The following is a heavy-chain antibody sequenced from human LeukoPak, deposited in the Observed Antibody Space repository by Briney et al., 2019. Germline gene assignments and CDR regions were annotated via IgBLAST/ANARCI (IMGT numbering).Heavy chain of an antibody. Sequence: SETLSLTCTVPDGSISNYFWSWIRQPPGKGLGWIGYIYYTGMTNSNPSLTSRVTISMDTSKNQFSLNLRSVTAADTAIYYCARHGRMVIMSKFSTGIDQWGQGTLVTVSS. CDR2: IYYTGMT. D-gene: IGHD2-8*01. CDR1: DGSISNYF. J-gene: IGHJ4*02. CDR3: ARHGRMVIMSKFSTGIDQ. V-gene: IGHV4-59*08.